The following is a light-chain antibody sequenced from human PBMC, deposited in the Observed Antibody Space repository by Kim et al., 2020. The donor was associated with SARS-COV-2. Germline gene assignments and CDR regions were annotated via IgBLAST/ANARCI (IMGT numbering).Light chain of an antibody. CDR3: QQYNKWPPGT. V-gene: IGKV3-15*01. Sequence: SPGEGATLSCRASQRVGINVAWYQRKPGQPLRLLIYEVSIRVTGIPARFSGSGSGTEFTLTISSLQSEDSAIYYCQQYNKWPPGTFGQGTKVDIK. CDR1: QRVGIN. J-gene: IGKJ1*01. CDR2: EVS.